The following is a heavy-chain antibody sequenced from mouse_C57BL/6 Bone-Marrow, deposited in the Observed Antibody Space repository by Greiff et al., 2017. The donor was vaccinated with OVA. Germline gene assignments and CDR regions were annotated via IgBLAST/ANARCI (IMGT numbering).Heavy chain of an antibody. D-gene: IGHD1-1*01. J-gene: IGHJ3*01. CDR3: AREVYYGSSAFAY. Sequence: EVKLQESGPGLVKPSQSLSLTCSVTGYSITSGYYWNWIRQFPGNKLEWMGYISYDGSNNYNPSLKNRISITRDTSKNQFFLKLNSVTTEDTATYYCAREVYYGSSAFAYWGQGTLVTVSA. CDR2: ISYDGSN. V-gene: IGHV3-6*01. CDR1: GYSITSGYY.